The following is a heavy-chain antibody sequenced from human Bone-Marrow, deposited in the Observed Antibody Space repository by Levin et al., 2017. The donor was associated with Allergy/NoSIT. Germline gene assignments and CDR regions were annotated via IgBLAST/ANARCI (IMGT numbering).Heavy chain of an antibody. V-gene: IGHV3-30*18. Sequence: PGGSLRLSCAVSRFTFSSYGMHWVRQAPGKGLEWVAYISHDGGERYYEDFVKGRFTVSRDNFKNTLFLQMNGLRTDDTAVYYCAKDLSVRFYETSGYFSAQDFWGQGALVTVSS. CDR3: AKDLSVRFYETSGYFSAQDF. J-gene: IGHJ4*02. CDR1: RFTFSSYG. CDR2: ISHDGGER. D-gene: IGHD3-22*01.